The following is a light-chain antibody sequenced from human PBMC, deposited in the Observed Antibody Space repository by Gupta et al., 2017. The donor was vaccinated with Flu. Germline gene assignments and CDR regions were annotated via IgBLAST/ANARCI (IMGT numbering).Light chain of an antibody. CDR3: QAWDSTTGV. V-gene: IGLV3-1*01. CDR1: NLGDKY. Sequence: SYELTQPPSVSVSPGQTASITCSGDNLGDKYACWYQQEPGQSPVLVIYKDTKRPSGIPERFSGSNSGNTATLTISGTQAMDEADYYCQAWDSTTGVFGTGTKVTVL. CDR2: KDT. J-gene: IGLJ1*01.